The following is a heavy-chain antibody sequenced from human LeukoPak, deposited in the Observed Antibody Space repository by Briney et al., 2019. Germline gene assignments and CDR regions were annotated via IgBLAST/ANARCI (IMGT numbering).Heavy chain of an antibody. J-gene: IGHJ4*02. V-gene: IGHV3-21*01. CDR3: ARSPPVRGVIPFDY. CDR2: ISSSSSYI. Sequence: GGSLRLSCAASEFTFSSYSMNWVRQAPGKGLEWVSSISSSSSYIYYADLVKGRFTISRDNAKNSLYLQMNSLRAEDTAVYYCARSPPVRGVIPFDYWGQGTLVTVSS. CDR1: EFTFSSYS. D-gene: IGHD3-10*01.